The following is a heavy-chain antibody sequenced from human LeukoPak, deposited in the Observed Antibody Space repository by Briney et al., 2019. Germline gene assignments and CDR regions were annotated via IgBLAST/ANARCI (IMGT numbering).Heavy chain of an antibody. CDR3: ARAARRDSPPRGFDY. D-gene: IGHD3-10*01. CDR1: GGSISSYY. CDR2: IYDRGST. Sequence: SETLSLTCTVSGGSISSYYWNWIRQPPGKGLEWIGYIYDRGSTKYNPSLKSRVTISVDTSKNQFSLKLSSVTAADTAVYYCARAARRDSPPRGFDYWGQGTLVTVSS. V-gene: IGHV4-59*01. J-gene: IGHJ4*02.